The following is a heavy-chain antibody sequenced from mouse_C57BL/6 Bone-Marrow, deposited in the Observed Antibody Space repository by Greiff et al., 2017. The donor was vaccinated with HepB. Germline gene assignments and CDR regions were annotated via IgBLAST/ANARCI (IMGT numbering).Heavy chain of an antibody. J-gene: IGHJ4*01. CDR3: ERVGDYEPRAMDY. D-gene: IGHD2-4*01. CDR2: ISYSGST. V-gene: IGHV3-8*01. Sequence: EVHLVESGPGLAKPSQTLSLTCSVTGYSITSDYWNWIRKFPGNKLEYMGYISYSGSTYYNPSLKSRISITRDTSKNQYYLQLNSVTTEDTATYYCERVGDYEPRAMDYWGQGTSVTVSS. CDR1: GYSITSDY.